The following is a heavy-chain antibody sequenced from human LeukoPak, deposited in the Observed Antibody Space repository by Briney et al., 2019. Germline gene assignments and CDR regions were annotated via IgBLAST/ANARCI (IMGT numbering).Heavy chain of an antibody. CDR3: ARDRGDIVVVRGAFDI. CDR2: IIPIFGTA. J-gene: IGHJ3*02. V-gene: IGHV1-69*13. Sequence: SVTVSCKASGGTFSSYAISWVRQAPGQGLEWMGGIIPIFGTANYAQKFQGRVTITADESTSTAYMELSSLRSEDTAVYYCARDRGDIVVVRGAFDIWGQGTMVTVSS. CDR1: GGTFSSYA. D-gene: IGHD2-2*01.